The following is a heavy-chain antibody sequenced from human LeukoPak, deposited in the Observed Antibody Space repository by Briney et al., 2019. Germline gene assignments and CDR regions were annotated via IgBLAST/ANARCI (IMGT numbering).Heavy chain of an antibody. CDR3: ARDFQPRYCSSSSCSPA. CDR1: GITFSGYD. V-gene: IGHV3-13*01. Sequence: PGGSLRLSCAASGITFSGYDMHWVRQGTGKNLEWVSAIGPAGDTYYSDSVKGRFTISREDARNSLYLQMNSLTAEDTATYYCARDFQPRYCSSSSCSPAWGQGTTVTVSS. J-gene: IGHJ6*02. D-gene: IGHD2-2*01. CDR2: IGPAGDT.